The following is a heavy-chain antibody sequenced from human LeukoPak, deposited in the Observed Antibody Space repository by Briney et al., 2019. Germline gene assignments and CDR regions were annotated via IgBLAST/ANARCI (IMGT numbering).Heavy chain of an antibody. Sequence: GRSLRLSCAASGFTFSSYGMHWVRQAPGKGLEWVAVIWYDGSNNYYADSVKGRFTISRDNSKNTLYLQMNSLRAEDTAVYYCARDTYSWNDESPPYYYGMDVWGQGTTVTVSS. D-gene: IGHD1-1*01. CDR1: GFTFSSYG. J-gene: IGHJ6*02. CDR2: IWYDGSNN. CDR3: ARDTYSWNDESPPYYYGMDV. V-gene: IGHV3-33*01.